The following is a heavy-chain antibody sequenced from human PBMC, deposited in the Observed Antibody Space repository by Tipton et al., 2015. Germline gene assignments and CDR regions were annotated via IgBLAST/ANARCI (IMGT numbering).Heavy chain of an antibody. CDR3: ARDMYGGTDAFDI. J-gene: IGHJ3*02. D-gene: IGHD2-8*01. V-gene: IGHV3-33*01. CDR1: GFTFSSYG. CDR2: IWYDGSYK. Sequence: SLRLSCAASGFTFSSYGMHWVRQAPGKGLEWVAVIWYDGSYKFYGDSVKGRFTISRDNAKNSLYLQMNSLRDEDTAVYYCARDMYGGTDAFDIWGQGTMVTVSS.